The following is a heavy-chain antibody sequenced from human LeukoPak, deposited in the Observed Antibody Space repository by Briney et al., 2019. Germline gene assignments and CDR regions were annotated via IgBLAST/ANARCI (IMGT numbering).Heavy chain of an antibody. CDR3: ARAGSFFLLGDYGFDP. Sequence: SETLSLTCAVSGYSISSGYYWGWIRQPPGKGLEWIGSIYHSGGTYYNPSLKSRVTISVDTSKNQFSLKLSSVTAADTAVYYCARAGSFFLLGDYGFDPWGQGTLVTVSS. D-gene: IGHD4-17*01. V-gene: IGHV4-38-2*01. CDR1: GYSISSGYY. CDR2: IYHSGGT. J-gene: IGHJ5*02.